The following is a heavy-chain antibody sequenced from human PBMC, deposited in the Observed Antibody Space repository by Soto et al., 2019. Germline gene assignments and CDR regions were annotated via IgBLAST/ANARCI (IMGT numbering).Heavy chain of an antibody. J-gene: IGHJ6*02. V-gene: IGHV4-30-4*01. CDR1: GGAISRYY. CDR3: ARALYSSFPRYYYYGMDV. D-gene: IGHD4-4*01. Sequence: SETLSLTCTVSGGAISRYYWSWIRQPPGKGLEWIGYIYYSGSTYYNPSLKSRVTISVDTSKNQFSLKLSSVTAADTAVYYCARALYSSFPRYYYYGMDVWGQGTTVTVSS. CDR2: IYYSGST.